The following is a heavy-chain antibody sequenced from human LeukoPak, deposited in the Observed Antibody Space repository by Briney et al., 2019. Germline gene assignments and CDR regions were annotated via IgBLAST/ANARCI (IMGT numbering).Heavy chain of an antibody. CDR1: GVSISSSLYH. J-gene: IGHJ6*03. CDR2: VFHTGNT. Sequence: PSDCLSLTCTVSGVSISSSLYHCGWLRQPPGKGLEWIGNVFHTGNTYNSPSLQSRVAFSVDTSKNQFSLKLTSVTATDTAVYYCARQIVGTSWNYYYSYIDVWGKGTSVSVS. D-gene: IGHD1-1*01. V-gene: IGHV4-39*01. CDR3: ARQIVGTSWNYYYSYIDV.